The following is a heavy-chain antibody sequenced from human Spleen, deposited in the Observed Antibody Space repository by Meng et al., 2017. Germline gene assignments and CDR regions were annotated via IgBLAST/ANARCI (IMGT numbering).Heavy chain of an antibody. CDR3: VRDLVGRYDS. D-gene: IGHD2-21*01. J-gene: IGHJ4*02. CDR2: ISTSGNTI. V-gene: IGHV3-11*01. CDR1: GFTFSDYY. Sequence: QVHLVESGGGVVQPGRSLRLSCAASGFTFSDYYMSWIRQAPGKGLEWISYISTSGNTIYHTDSVKGRFAISRDNAKNSLYLQMSSLRAEDTAVYYCVRDLVGRYDSWGPGTLVTVSS.